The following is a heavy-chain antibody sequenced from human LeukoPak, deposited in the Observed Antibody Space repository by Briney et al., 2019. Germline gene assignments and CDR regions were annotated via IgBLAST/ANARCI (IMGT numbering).Heavy chain of an antibody. Sequence: GGSLRLSCAASEFIFSDYSMKWVRQGPGKGLEWVSSISADSTFKYYAASVKGLFTISRDNARKSLYLQMNALRDEDTALYYCTRDAGGYPDWYFDLWGRGTLVTVSS. CDR2: ISADSTFK. CDR1: EFIFSDYS. D-gene: IGHD5-18*01. J-gene: IGHJ2*01. CDR3: TRDAGGYPDWYFDL. V-gene: IGHV3-21*01.